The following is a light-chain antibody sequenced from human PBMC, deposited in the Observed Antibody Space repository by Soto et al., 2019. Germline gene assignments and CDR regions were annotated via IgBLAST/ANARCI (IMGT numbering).Light chain of an antibody. J-gene: IGKJ1*01. CDR2: AAS. Sequence: AIRMTQSPSSLSASTGDRVTITCRASQGISSYLAWYQQKPGKAPKLLIYAASTLQSGVPSRFSGSGSGTDFTLTISCLQSEDFATYYGQQYYSYPRTFGQVTKVEVK. CDR1: QGISSY. CDR3: QQYYSYPRT. V-gene: IGKV1-8*01.